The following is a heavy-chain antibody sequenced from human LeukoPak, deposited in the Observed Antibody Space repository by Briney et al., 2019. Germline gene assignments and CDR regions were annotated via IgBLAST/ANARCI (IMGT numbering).Heavy chain of an antibody. J-gene: IGHJ4*02. CDR1: GFTFSSFS. V-gene: IGHV3-23*01. CDR2: ISGSGVAT. Sequence: PGGSLRLSCAASGFTFSSFSMNWVRQAPGKGLEWVSSISGSGVATYSADSVKGRFTISRDNSKNTLYLQMSSLRAEDTAVYYCAKDWGYSSSQGYYFDYWGQGTLVTVSS. CDR3: AKDWGYSSSQGYYFDY. D-gene: IGHD6-13*01.